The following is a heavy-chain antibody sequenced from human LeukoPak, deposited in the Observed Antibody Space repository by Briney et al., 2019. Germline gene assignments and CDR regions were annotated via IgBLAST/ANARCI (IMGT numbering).Heavy chain of an antibody. V-gene: IGHV4-39*01. CDR2: LFYGGDT. D-gene: IGHD5-18*01. CDR3: ARHDGYNYARIDY. J-gene: IGHJ4*02. CDR1: GGSINRSPNS. Sequence: SETLSLTCNVSGGSINRSPNSWGWIRQPPGKGLEWIGFLFYGGDTYYNPSLKSRVAISVDTFKNQFSLKLTSVTAADTAVYFCARHDGYNYARIDYWGQGTLVTVSS.